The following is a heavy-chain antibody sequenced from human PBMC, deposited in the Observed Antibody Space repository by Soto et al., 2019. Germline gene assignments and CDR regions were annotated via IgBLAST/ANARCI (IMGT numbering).Heavy chain of an antibody. Sequence: VHLVQSGAEVKKPGASLKVSCKASGYNLVDYYVHWVRQAPGQGLEWMGWINPSTGGPRYTQKFQDRVTITSDTSINTAYLEINRMNSDDTAVYFCTRSIALAGTGAFDLWGQGTLVTVSS. CDR2: INPSTGGP. V-gene: IGHV1-2*02. D-gene: IGHD6-6*01. CDR3: TRSIALAGTGAFDL. CDR1: GYNLVDYY. J-gene: IGHJ4*02.